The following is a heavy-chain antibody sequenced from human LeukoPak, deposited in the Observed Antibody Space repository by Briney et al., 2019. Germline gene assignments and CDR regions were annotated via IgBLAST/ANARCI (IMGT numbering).Heavy chain of an antibody. Sequence: PSEALSLTCTVSGGSISSYYWSWIRQPPGKGLEWIGYIYYSGSTNYNPSLKSRVTISVDTSKNQFSLKLSSVTAADTAVYYCARAGRGQYYDILTGQTYYFDYWGQGTLVTVSS. D-gene: IGHD3-9*01. CDR1: GGSISSYY. CDR3: ARAGRGQYYDILTGQTYYFDY. J-gene: IGHJ4*02. CDR2: IYYSGST. V-gene: IGHV4-59*01.